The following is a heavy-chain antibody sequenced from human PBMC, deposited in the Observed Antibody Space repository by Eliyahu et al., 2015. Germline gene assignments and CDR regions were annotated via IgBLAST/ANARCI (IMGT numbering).Heavy chain of an antibody. Sequence: EVQLVESGGGLVKPGXSLRLSCAXSGFTFTSYAMNWVRQAPGKGLEWVSSISSTTNDIDYADSVKGRFTISRDNAKNSLYLQMNSLRAEDTAVYFCAAYCTDGICYGVDYWGQGTLVTVSS. V-gene: IGHV3-21*01. CDR2: ISSTTNDI. CDR1: GFTFTSYA. D-gene: IGHD2-8*01. J-gene: IGHJ4*02. CDR3: AAYCTDGICYGVDY.